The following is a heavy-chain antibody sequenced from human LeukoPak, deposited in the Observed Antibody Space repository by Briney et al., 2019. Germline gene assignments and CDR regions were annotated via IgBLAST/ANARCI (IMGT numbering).Heavy chain of an antibody. CDR1: GGSISSGDYY. CDR2: IYYSGTT. CDR3: ARDGEAAVGTCCCFDL. D-gene: IGHD6-13*01. Sequence: SETLSLTCTVSGGSISSGDYYWSWIRQPPGKGLEWIGYIYYSGTTYYNPSLKSRVTISVDTSENQFSLKLSSVTAADTAVYYCARDGEAAVGTCCCFDLWGRGTLVTVSS. V-gene: IGHV4-30-4*01. J-gene: IGHJ2*01.